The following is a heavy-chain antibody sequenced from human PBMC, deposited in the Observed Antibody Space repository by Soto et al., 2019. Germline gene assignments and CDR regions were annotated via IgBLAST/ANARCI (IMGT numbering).Heavy chain of an antibody. V-gene: IGHV3-30*18. CDR2: IVYNGSEI. Sequence: QPGGSLRLSCVVSGFTLSAHGMHWVRQAPGKGLEWVAVIVYNGSEIHYSDSVKGRFTISRDTSKNMIYLQMNSLKTEDTAIYYCAKEQGYGYYHVAEYWGQGTMVTVSS. CDR1: GFTLSAHG. D-gene: IGHD5-12*01. CDR3: AKEQGYGYYHVAEY. J-gene: IGHJ4*02.